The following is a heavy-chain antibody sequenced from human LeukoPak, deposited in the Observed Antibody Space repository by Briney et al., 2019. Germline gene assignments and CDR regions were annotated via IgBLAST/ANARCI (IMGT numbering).Heavy chain of an antibody. CDR3: AKTKSLLYYYDSSGRSYGMDV. Sequence: GGSLRLSCAASGFIFSRYNMNWVRQAPGKGLEWVSYIGSSSSPIYYADSVKGRFTISRDNAKNSLYLQMNSLRDEDTAVYYCAKTKSLLYYYDSSGRSYGMDVWGQGTTVTVSS. J-gene: IGHJ6*02. D-gene: IGHD3-22*01. CDR1: GFIFSRYN. V-gene: IGHV3-48*02. CDR2: IGSSSSPI.